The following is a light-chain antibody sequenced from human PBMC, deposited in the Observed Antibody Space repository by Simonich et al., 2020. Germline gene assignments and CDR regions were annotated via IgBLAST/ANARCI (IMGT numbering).Light chain of an antibody. CDR3: NSRDSSGNSVV. Sequence: SSELTQDPAVSVALGQTVRITCQGDSLRSYYASWYQQKPGQAPVLVIYGKNNRPSGIPNRFSGSSSGNTASLTITGAQAEYEADYYCNSRDSSGNSVVFGGGTKLTVL. CDR2: GKN. V-gene: IGLV3-19*01. CDR1: SLRSYY. J-gene: IGLJ2*01.